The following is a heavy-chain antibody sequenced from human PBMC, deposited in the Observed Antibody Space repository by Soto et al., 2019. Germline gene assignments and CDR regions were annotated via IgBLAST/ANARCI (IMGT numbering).Heavy chain of an antibody. V-gene: IGHV3-53*04. CDR1: GYTFSDYA. CDR2: IYSGGST. CDR3: ARRYYGMDV. Sequence: VGSRRLSCLASGYTFSDYAMHWVRQAPGKGLEWVSVIYSGGSTYSADSVKGRFTISRHNSKNTLYLQMNSLRAEATAVYYCARRYYGMDVWGQGTTVTVSS. J-gene: IGHJ6*02.